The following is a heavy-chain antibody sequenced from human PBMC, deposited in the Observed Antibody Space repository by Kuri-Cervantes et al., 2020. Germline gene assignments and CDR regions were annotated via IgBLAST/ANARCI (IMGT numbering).Heavy chain of an antibody. D-gene: IGHD1-26*01. CDR2: INAGNGNT. Sequence: ASVKVSCKASGYTFTRYAMHWVRQAPGQRLEWMGWINAGNGNTKYSQKFQGRVTITRDTSASTAYMELSSLRSEDTAVYYCAREGSYYAFDIWGQGTMVTVSS. CDR1: GYTFTRYA. V-gene: IGHV1-3*01. CDR3: AREGSYYAFDI. J-gene: IGHJ3*02.